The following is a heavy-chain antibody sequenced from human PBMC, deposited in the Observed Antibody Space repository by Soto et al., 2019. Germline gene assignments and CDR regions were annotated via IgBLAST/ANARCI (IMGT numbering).Heavy chain of an antibody. J-gene: IGHJ4*02. D-gene: IGHD3-10*01. Sequence: SETLSLTCAVSGGSISDSNWWSWVRQPPGKGLEWIGEISHSGSTNYNPSLKSRVTLSVDKSKNQFSLKLSSVTAADTAIYYCASITLFRGVMNDYWGQGTLVTVPQ. CDR2: ISHSGST. CDR1: GGSISDSNW. V-gene: IGHV4-4*02. CDR3: ASITLFRGVMNDY.